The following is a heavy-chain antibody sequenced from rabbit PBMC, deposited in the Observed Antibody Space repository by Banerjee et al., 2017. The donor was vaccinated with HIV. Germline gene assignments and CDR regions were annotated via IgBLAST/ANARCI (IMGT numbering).Heavy chain of an antibody. J-gene: IGHJ4*01. V-gene: IGHV1S43*01. CDR1: GFSFSGSYY. CDR3: ARDLRYAGYAGYGYGFDL. CDR2: IYAGSSGST. Sequence: QEQLEESGGDLVKPGASLTLTCTASGFSFSGSYYMWWVRQAPGKGLEWIACIYAGSSGSTYYASWVNGRFTISRSTSLNTVDLKMTSLTAADTATYFCARDLRYAGYAGYGYGFDLWGQGTLVTVS. D-gene: IGHD6-1*01.